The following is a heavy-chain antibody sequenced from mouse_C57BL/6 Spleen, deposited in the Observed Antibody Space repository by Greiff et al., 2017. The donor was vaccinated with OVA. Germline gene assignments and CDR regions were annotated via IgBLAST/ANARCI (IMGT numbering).Heavy chain of an antibody. D-gene: IGHD2-4*01. CDR2: IYPGDGDT. J-gene: IGHJ2*01. CDR3: ARRGDYDDYFDY. V-gene: IGHV1-82*01. Sequence: VQLQQSGPELVKPGASVKISCKASGYAFSSSWMNWVKQRPGKGLEWIGRIYPGDGDTNYNGKFKGKATLTADKSSSTAYMQLSSLTSEDSAVYFCARRGDYDDYFDYWGQGTTLTVSS. CDR1: GYAFSSSW.